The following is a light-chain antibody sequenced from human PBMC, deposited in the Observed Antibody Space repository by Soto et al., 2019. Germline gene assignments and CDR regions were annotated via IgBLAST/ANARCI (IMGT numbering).Light chain of an antibody. J-gene: IGLJ2*01. Sequence: QSVLTQPPSASGTPGQRVTISCSGSSANIESYTVNWYQQVPGTAPKLLIYSNNQRPSGVPDRFSGSKSGTSAPLAISGLQSEDEADYYCSAWDDSLKAVVFGGGTKLTVL. V-gene: IGLV1-44*01. CDR1: SANIESYT. CDR2: SNN. CDR3: SAWDDSLKAVV.